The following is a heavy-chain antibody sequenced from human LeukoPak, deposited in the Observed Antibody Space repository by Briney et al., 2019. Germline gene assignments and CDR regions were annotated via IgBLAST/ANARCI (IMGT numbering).Heavy chain of an antibody. CDR1: GGSISSSSYY. D-gene: IGHD3-16*02. CDR2: IYYSGST. Sequence: SETLSLTCTVSGGSISSSSYYWGWIRQPPGKGLEWIGSIYYSGSTYYNPPLKSRLTISVDTSKNQFSLKLNSVTAADTAVYYCARREYDYVWGSYRDDTFDIWGQGTMVTVSS. CDR3: ARREYDYVWGSYRDDTFDI. J-gene: IGHJ3*02. V-gene: IGHV4-39*01.